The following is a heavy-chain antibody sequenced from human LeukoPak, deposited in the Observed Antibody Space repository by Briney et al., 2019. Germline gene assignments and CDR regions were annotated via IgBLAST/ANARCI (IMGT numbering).Heavy chain of an antibody. J-gene: IGHJ4*02. CDR3: TTEREDFYVWGSYRYED. CDR2: ISSSSSYI. V-gene: IGHV3-21*03. D-gene: IGHD3-16*02. Sequence: GGSLRLSCAASGFTFSSYSMNWVRQAPGKGLEWVSSISSSSSYIYYADSVKGRFTISRDNAKNSLYLQMNSLRAEDTAVYYCTTEREDFYVWGSYRYEDWGQGTLVTVSS. CDR1: GFTFSSYS.